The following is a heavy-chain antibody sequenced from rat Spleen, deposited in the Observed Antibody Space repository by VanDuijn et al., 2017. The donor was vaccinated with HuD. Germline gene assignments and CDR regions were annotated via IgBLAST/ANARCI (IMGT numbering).Heavy chain of an antibody. CDR2: ISYDGSGT. J-gene: IGHJ3*01. Sequence: EVQLVESDGGLVQPGRSLKLSCATSGFTFSDCYMAWVRQAPTKGLEWVATISYDGSGTYYRDSVKGRFTVSRNNAKTTLYLQMDSLRSEDTAIYYCARHGGLRDWFAYWGQGTLVTVSS. D-gene: IGHD1-11*01. CDR1: GFTFSDCY. V-gene: IGHV5-29*01. CDR3: ARHGGLRDWFAY.